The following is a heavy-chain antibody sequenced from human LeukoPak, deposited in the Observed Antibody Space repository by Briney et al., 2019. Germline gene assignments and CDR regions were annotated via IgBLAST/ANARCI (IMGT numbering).Heavy chain of an antibody. Sequence: ASVKVSCKASGYTFTGYYMHWVRQAPGQGLEWMGWINPNSGGTNYAQKFQGRVTMTRDTSISTASMELSRLRSDDTAVYYCARSVPAAYKVDYWGQGTLVTVSS. CDR2: INPNSGGT. CDR1: GYTFTGYY. CDR3: ARSVPAAYKVDY. J-gene: IGHJ4*02. D-gene: IGHD2-2*01. V-gene: IGHV1-2*02.